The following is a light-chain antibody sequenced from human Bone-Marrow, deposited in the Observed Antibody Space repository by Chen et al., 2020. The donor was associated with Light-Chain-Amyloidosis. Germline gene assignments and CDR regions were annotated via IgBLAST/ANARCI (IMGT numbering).Light chain of an antibody. CDR2: DDS. V-gene: IGLV3-21*02. Sequence: SYVLTQPASVSVAPGQTARITCGGSNIGSKRVHWYQQKPGQAPVVVVYDDSDRPSGIPERFSGSNSGNTATLTISRVEAGDEADYYCQVWDRSSDRPVFGGGTKLTVL. J-gene: IGLJ3*02. CDR1: NIGSKR. CDR3: QVWDRSSDRPV.